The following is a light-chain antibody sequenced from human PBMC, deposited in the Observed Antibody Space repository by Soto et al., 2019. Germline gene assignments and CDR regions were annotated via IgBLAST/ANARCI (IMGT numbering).Light chain of an antibody. CDR2: EVT. CDR1: SREVGSYNV. CDR3: CSYAGRSAV. Sequence: QSVLTQPASVSWSPGQSIAISCTGTSREVGSYNVVSWYQQHPGKAPKLMIYEVTKRPSGVSNRFSGSKSGNTASLTISGLQAEDEADYYCCSYAGRSAVFGTGTKVTVL. V-gene: IGLV2-23*02. J-gene: IGLJ1*01.